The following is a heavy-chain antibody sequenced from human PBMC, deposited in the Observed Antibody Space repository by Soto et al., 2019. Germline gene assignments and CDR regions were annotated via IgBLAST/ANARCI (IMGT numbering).Heavy chain of an antibody. J-gene: IGHJ2*01. CDR1: GGTFSSYA. CDR2: IIPIFGTT. CDR3: ARVVTVVKSFHYWYFDL. D-gene: IGHD2-15*01. V-gene: IGHV1-69*12. Sequence: QVQLVQSGAEVKKPGSSVKVSCKASGGTFSSYAISWVRQAPGQGLEWMGGIIPIFGTTNYAQKFQGRVTITADXSXSXXSMELSSLRSEDTAVYYCARVVTVVKSFHYWYFDLWGRGTLVTVSS.